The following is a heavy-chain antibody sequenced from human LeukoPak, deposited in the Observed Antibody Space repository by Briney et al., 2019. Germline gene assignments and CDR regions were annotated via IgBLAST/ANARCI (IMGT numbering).Heavy chain of an antibody. CDR3: ARLVNYYFDY. CDR1: GFTFSAYY. CDR2: ISSSGSTM. J-gene: IGHJ4*02. Sequence: GGSLRLSCAASGFTFSAYYMSWIRQAPGKGLEWVSYISSSGSTMYYADSVKGRFTISRDNAKNSLYLQMNSLRAEDTAVYYCARLVNYYFDYWGQGTLVTVSS. V-gene: IGHV3-11*01. D-gene: IGHD2-21*01.